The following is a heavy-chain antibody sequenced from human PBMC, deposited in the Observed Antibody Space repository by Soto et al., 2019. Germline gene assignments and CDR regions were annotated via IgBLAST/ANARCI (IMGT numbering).Heavy chain of an antibody. CDR3: ARWWLGGYDSYFDY. Sequence: PSQTLSLTCDVSGASFRGYFWGWISPPPGSGLEWIGEISHSGSTDYNPSLKSRFTISIDASKNQFSLKLISVTAADTAVYYCARWWLGGYDSYFDYWCQG. CDR1: GASFRGYF. CDR2: ISHSGST. D-gene: IGHD5-12*01. V-gene: IGHV4-34*01. J-gene: IGHJ4*02.